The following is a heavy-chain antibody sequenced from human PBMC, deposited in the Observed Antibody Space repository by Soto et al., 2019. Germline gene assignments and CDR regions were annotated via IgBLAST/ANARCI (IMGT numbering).Heavy chain of an antibody. D-gene: IGHD6-13*01. V-gene: IGHV3-23*01. CDR2: ISGGGSTT. Sequence: EVQLLESGGGLVQPEGSLRLSCEASGFTFSSYAMSWVRQAPGKGLEWVSGISGGGSTTYYADSVKGRFTISRDNSKNTLYLQLSSLRAEETAVYYCARDQAAGGTISRYFQDWGQGTLVTVSS. CDR3: ARDQAAGGTISRYFQD. CDR1: GFTFSSYA. J-gene: IGHJ1*01.